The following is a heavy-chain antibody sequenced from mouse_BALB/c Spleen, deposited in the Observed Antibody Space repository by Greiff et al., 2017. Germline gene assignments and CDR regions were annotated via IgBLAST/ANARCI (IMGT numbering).Heavy chain of an antibody. CDR2: IDPSDSYT. CDR3: TRERGDY. J-gene: IGHJ4*01. Sequence: QVQLQQPGAELVKPGASVKMSCKASGYTFTSYWMHWVKQRPGQGLEWIGVIDPSDSYTSYNQKFKGKATLTVDTSSSTAYMQLSSLTSEDSAVYYCTRERGDYWGQGTSVTVSS. CDR1: GYTFTSYW. V-gene: IGHV1S127*01.